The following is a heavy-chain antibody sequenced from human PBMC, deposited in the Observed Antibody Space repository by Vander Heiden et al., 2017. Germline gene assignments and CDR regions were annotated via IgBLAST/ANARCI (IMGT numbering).Heavy chain of an antibody. CDR1: GFTFTNAW. CDR3: STGYSVAVAATSRT. Sequence: EVQLVESGGGFVKPGGSLRLHCAVSGFTFTNAWLSWVRQAPGKGLEWVGRIKKKSDGGTTDYAAVVKGRFTISRDDSKNMLYLQMDGLKTEDTAVYYCSTGYSVAVAATSRTWGPGTLVTVSS. CDR2: IKKKSDGGTT. D-gene: IGHD2-15*01. J-gene: IGHJ4*02. V-gene: IGHV3-15*01.